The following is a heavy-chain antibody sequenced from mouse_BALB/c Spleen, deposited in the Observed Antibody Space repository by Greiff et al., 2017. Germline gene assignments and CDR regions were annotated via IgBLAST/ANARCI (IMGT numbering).Heavy chain of an antibody. D-gene: IGHD2-10*02. CDR1: GFNIKDTY. Sequence: VQLKQSGAELVKPGASVKLSCTASGFNIKDTYMHWVKQRPEQGLEWIGRIDPANGNTKYDPKFQGKATITADTSSNTAYLQLSSLTSEDTAVDYCARYGKGYYAMDYWGQGTSVTVSS. J-gene: IGHJ4*01. V-gene: IGHV14-3*02. CDR2: IDPANGNT. CDR3: ARYGKGYYAMDY.